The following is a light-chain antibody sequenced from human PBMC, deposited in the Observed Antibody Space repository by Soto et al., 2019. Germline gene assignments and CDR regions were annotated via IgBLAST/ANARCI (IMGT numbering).Light chain of an antibody. J-gene: IGLJ2*01. Sequence: QSALTQPASVSGSPGQSITISCTGTSPNVGVYKLVSWYQQHPGKAPKLIIYEVSKRPSGVSNRFSGSKSGNAASLTISGLQAEDEADYHCCSYAGESTVTFGGGTKLTVL. CDR2: EVS. CDR1: SPNVGVYKL. CDR3: CSYAGESTVT. V-gene: IGLV2-23*02.